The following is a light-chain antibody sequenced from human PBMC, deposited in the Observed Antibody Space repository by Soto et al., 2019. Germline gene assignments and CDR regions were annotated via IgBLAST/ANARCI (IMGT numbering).Light chain of an antibody. CDR2: GAS. J-gene: IGKJ1*01. CDR1: QSVSSSS. CDR3: QQYGTSPTT. V-gene: IGKV3-20*01. Sequence: EIVFTQSPGALSLSPGERATLSCRASQSVSSSSLAWYQQKPGQAPRFLIYGASTRATGIPDRFNGTGSGTDFTLTISRLEPEDFAVYYCQQYGTSPTTFGQETKV.